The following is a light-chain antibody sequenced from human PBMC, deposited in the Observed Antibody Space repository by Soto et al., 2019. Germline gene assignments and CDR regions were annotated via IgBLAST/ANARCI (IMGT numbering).Light chain of an antibody. CDR2: KAS. Sequence: DIQMAQSPSTLSASVGDRVTITCRASQSISSSLAWYQQKPGKAPKLLIYKASSLESGVPSRFSGSGSGTAFTLTISSLQPDDFATYYCQQYNSYLLTFGGGTKVEIK. J-gene: IGKJ4*01. CDR3: QQYNSYLLT. CDR1: QSISSS. V-gene: IGKV1-5*03.